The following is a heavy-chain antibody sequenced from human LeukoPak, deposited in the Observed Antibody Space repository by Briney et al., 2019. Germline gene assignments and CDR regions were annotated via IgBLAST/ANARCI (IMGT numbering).Heavy chain of an antibody. CDR1: GGSISSYY. Sequence: SETLSLTCTVSGGSISSYYWSWIRQPPGKGLEWIGHIYYSGGTNYNPSLKSRVTISVDTSKNQFSLKRYSVTAADTAVYYGASQPLDYYFWNFDYWGQGTLVAVSS. CDR3: ASQPLDYYFWNFDY. V-gene: IGHV4-59*01. J-gene: IGHJ4*02. CDR2: IYYSGGT. D-gene: IGHD3-3*01.